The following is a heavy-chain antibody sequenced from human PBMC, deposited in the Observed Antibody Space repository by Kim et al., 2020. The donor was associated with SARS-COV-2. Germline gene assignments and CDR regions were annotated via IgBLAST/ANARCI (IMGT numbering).Heavy chain of an antibody. J-gene: IGHJ4*02. CDR1: GGSFSGYY. D-gene: IGHD3-22*01. CDR2: INHSGST. CDR3: ARPGEYYDSSGYPY. Sequence: SETLSLTCAVYGGSFSGYYWSWIRQPPGKGLEWIGEINHSGSTNYNPSLKSRVTISVDTSKNQFSLKLSSVTAADTAVYYCARPGEYYDSSGYPYWGQGTLVTVSS. V-gene: IGHV4-34*01.